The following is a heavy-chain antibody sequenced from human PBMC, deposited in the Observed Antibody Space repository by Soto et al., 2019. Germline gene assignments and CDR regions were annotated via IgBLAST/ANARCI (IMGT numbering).Heavy chain of an antibody. D-gene: IGHD3-10*01. J-gene: IGHJ4*02. Sequence: GGSLGLCCAGSGFTFRWFGMNWVRQAPGKGLEWVARISNDGSNEYYVDSVKGRFTISRDNSKNTLYLQMDSLRAEDTAVYYCAKGEVRGIITSYFDYRGLRTMVIVSS. CDR1: GFTFRWFG. CDR2: ISNDGSNE. V-gene: IGHV3-30*18. CDR3: AKGEVRGIITSYFDY.